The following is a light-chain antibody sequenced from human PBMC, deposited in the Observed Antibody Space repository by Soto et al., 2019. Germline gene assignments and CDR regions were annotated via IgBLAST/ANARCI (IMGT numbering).Light chain of an antibody. CDR3: QQSYSSPPGT. CDR1: QGIRND. Sequence: DIQMTQSPSSLSASVGDRVTITCRASQGIRNDLGWYQQKPGKAHKLLIYAASDLQSGVPSRFSGSGSGTDFTLTISSLQPEDFATYYCQQSYSSPPGTFGQGTKVDI. CDR2: AAS. J-gene: IGKJ1*01. V-gene: IGKV1-39*01.